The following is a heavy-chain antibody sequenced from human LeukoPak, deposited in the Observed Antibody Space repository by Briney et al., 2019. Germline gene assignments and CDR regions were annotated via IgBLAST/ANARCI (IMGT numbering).Heavy chain of an antibody. V-gene: IGHV4-38-2*02. CDR3: ARHTRSGYSSSWSVRYYYYYGMDV. D-gene: IGHD6-13*01. CDR2: IYHSGST. Sequence: SETLSLTCTVSGYSISSGYYWGWIRQPPGKGLEWIGSIYHSGSTYYNPSLKSRVTISVDTSKNQFSLKLSSVTAADTAVYYCARHTRSGYSSSWSVRYYYYYGMDVWGQGTTVTVSS. CDR1: GYSISSGYY. J-gene: IGHJ6*02.